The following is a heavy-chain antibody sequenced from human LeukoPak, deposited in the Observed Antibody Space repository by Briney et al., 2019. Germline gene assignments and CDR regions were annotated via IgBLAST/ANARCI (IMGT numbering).Heavy chain of an antibody. CDR1: GGSISSYY. CDR2: IYYSGST. Sequence: SETLSLTCTVSGGSISSYYWSWIRQPPGKGLEWIGYIYYSGSTNYNPSLKSRVTISVDASKNQFSLKLSSVTAADTAVYYCARARYYYDSSGYGEGPVRDNWFDPWGQGTLVTVSS. J-gene: IGHJ5*02. V-gene: IGHV4-59*01. CDR3: ARARYYYDSSGYGEGPVRDNWFDP. D-gene: IGHD3-22*01.